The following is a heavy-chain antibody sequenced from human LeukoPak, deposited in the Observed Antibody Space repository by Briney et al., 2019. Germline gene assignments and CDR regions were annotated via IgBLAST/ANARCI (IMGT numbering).Heavy chain of an antibody. Sequence: PGGSLRLSCAASGFTFSDYYMSWIRQAPGKGLEWVSYISSSSSTIYYADSVKGRFTISRDNAKNSLYLQMNSLRAEDTAVYYCARDYDFWSGYPHYFDYWGQGTLVTVSS. CDR3: ARDYDFWSGYPHYFDY. CDR2: ISSSSSTI. J-gene: IGHJ4*02. CDR1: GFTFSDYY. D-gene: IGHD3-3*01. V-gene: IGHV3-11*04.